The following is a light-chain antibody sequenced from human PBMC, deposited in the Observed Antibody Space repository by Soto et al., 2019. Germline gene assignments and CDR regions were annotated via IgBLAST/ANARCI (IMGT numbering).Light chain of an antibody. Sequence: DIQMTQSPSSLSASVGDRITITCRTSETDSSYFHWYQQRPGTAPKLLIYAVSSLHSVVPSRFSGSGSGTEFTLTISSLQPEDFATYFCQQSYSIPWTFGQGTKVEIK. V-gene: IGKV1-39*01. CDR2: AVS. CDR3: QQSYSIPWT. J-gene: IGKJ1*01. CDR1: ETDSSY.